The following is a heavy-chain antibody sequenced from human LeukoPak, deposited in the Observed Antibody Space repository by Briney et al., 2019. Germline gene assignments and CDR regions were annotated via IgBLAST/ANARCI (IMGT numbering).Heavy chain of an antibody. CDR2: IYSAGAT. CDR3: ASGGLGARKYYSDPFHY. CDR1: GFTFSSNY. Sequence: PGGSLRLSCAASGFTFSSNYISWVRQAPGKGLEWVSIIYSAGATYYADSVRGRFTISRDNSKNTVCLQMNSLRAEDTAVYYCASGGLGARKYYSDPFHYWGQGTLVTVSS. J-gene: IGHJ4*02. D-gene: IGHD3-10*01. V-gene: IGHV3-53*01.